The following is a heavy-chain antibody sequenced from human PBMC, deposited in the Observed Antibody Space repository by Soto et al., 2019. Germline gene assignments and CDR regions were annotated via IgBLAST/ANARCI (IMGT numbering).Heavy chain of an antibody. V-gene: IGHV1-18*04. D-gene: IGHD1-26*01. J-gene: IGHJ5*02. CDR3: ARWISGGYSDWFDP. Sequence: QVQLVQSGAEVKKPGASVKVSCKASGYNFMRYGFTWVRQAPGQGLEWMGWINVDNGETKYPQKIQGRVTRTTDTSPSTVYMELRSLTSDDTAVYYCARWISGGYSDWFDPWGHGTLVTVSS. CDR1: GYNFMRYG. CDR2: INVDNGET.